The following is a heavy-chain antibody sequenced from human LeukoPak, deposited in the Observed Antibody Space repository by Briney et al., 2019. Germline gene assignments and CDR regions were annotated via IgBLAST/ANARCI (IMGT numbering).Heavy chain of an antibody. J-gene: IGHJ4*02. CDR2: IYYSGST. V-gene: IGHV4-31*03. CDR3: GRHDYSNPRIDY. CDR1: GGSISSGGYY. Sequence: SETLSLTCTVSGGSISSGGYYWTWIRQLPGKGLEWIGYIYYSGSTYYNPSLRSRVTISVDTSKNQFSLKLSSVTAADTAVYYCGRHDYSNPRIDYWGQGTLVTVSS. D-gene: IGHD4-11*01.